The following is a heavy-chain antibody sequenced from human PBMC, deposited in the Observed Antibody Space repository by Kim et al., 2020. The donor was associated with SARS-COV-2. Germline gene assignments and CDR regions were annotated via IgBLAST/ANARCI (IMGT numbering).Heavy chain of an antibody. J-gene: IGHJ6*02. D-gene: IGHD3-22*01. CDR3: ARGSSGYYYYYGMDV. V-gene: IGHV1-46*01. Sequence: RTFQARVTMTRDTSTSTVYMELSSLRSEDTAVYYCARGSSGYYYYYGMDVWGQGTTVTVSS.